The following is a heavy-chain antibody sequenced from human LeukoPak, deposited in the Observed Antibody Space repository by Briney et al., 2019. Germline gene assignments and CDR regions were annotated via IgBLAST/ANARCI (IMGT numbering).Heavy chain of an antibody. D-gene: IGHD3-22*01. CDR3: ARGVNDNYYDSSGSYLDN. CDR1: GGSISSHY. CDR2: IYYSGST. V-gene: IGHV4-59*11. J-gene: IGHJ4*02. Sequence: SETLSLTCIVSGGSISSHYWSWIRQSPGKGLEWIGHIYYSGSTKYNPSLKSRVTISLDTSKNQVSLTLRSVTAADTAVYYCARGVNDNYYDSSGSYLDNWGQGTLVTVSS.